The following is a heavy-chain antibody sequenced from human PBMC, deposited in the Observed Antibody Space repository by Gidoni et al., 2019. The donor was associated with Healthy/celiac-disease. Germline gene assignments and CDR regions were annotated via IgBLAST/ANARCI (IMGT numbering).Heavy chain of an antibody. D-gene: IGHD3-16*02. Sequence: QVQLVESGGGVVQPVRSLRLSCAPSGFTFSSYGMHWFRQASGMGLELVAVIAYDGSNKYNAGSVKGRFTISRDNSKNTLYLQMNSLRAEDTAVYYCAKEYKGLRLGELSLYLDYWGQGTLVTVSS. V-gene: IGHV3-30*18. CDR1: GFTFSSYG. CDR3: AKEYKGLRLGELSLYLDY. J-gene: IGHJ4*02. CDR2: IAYDGSNK.